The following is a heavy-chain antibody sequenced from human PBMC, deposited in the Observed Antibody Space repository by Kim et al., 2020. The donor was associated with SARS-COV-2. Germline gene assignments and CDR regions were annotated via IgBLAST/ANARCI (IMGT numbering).Heavy chain of an antibody. D-gene: IGHD6-6*01. V-gene: IGHV3-66*01. CDR3: ARGGPYVSSRAFDI. Sequence: ADSVKDRFTISRDNSKNTLYRQMDSLRAEDTAVYYCARGGPYVSSRAFDIWGQGTMVTVSS. J-gene: IGHJ3*02.